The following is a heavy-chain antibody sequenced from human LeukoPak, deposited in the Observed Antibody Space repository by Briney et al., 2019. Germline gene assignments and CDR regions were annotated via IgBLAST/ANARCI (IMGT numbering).Heavy chain of an antibody. CDR1: GGSFSGYY. D-gene: IGHD4-23*01. Sequence: SETLSLTCAVYGGSFSGYYWSWIRQPPGKGLEWIGEINHSGSTNYNPSLKSRITISADTSKNQFSLKLSSVTAADTAVYYCARGPTVVTPYYFDYWGQGTLVTVSS. CDR3: ARGPTVVTPYYFDY. V-gene: IGHV4-34*01. J-gene: IGHJ4*02. CDR2: INHSGST.